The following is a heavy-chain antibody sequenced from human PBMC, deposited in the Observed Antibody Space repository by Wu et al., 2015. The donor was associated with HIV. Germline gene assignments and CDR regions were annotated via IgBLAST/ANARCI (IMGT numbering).Heavy chain of an antibody. CDR2: ISAYNGNT. D-gene: IGHD2-2*01. Sequence: QVQLVQSGAEVKKPGASVKVSCKASGYTFTSYGISWVRQAPGQGLEWMGWISAYNGNTNYAQKLQGRVTMTTDTSTSTAYMELRSLRSDDTAVYYCARGVGPGYCSSTSCHVVGWFDPWGQGTLVTVSS. CDR1: GYTFTSYG. CDR3: ARGVGPGYCSSTSCHVVGWFDP. V-gene: IGHV1-18*01. J-gene: IGHJ5*02.